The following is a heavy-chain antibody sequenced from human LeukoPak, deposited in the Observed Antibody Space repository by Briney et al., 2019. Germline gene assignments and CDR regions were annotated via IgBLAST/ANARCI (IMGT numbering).Heavy chain of an antibody. Sequence: XGSLRLSCAASGFTFSSYAMSWGRQAPGKGLEWGSAISGSGGSTYYADSVKGRFTISRDNSKNTLYLQMNSLRAEDTAVYYCAKEPVPDLNDDAFVDYWGQGTLVTVSS. V-gene: IGHV3-23*01. CDR1: GFTFSSYA. CDR2: ISGSGGST. J-gene: IGHJ4*02. D-gene: IGHD1-1*01. CDR3: AKEPVPDLNDDAFVDY.